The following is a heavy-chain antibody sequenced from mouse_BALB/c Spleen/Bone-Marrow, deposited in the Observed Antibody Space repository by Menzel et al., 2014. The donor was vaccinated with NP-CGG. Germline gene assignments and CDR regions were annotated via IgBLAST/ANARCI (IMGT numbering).Heavy chain of an antibody. CDR1: GYTFTSYW. Sequence: VQLQQSGAELVRPGASVKVSCKASGYTFTSYWINWAKQRPGQGLEWIGNIYPSDSYTNYNQNFKDKATLTVDKSSSTAYMQLSSPTSEDSAVYYCTRQYGSYYAMDYWGQGTSVTVSS. CDR2: IYPSDSYT. D-gene: IGHD2-10*02. J-gene: IGHJ4*01. V-gene: IGHV1-69*02. CDR3: TRQYGSYYAMDY.